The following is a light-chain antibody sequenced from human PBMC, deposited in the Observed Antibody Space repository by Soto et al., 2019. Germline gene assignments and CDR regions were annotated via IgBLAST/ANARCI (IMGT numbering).Light chain of an antibody. Sequence: SYELTQPPSVSVAPGQTARITCGGSNIGAYSVYLYQQKPGQAPVLVVYDDTNRPSGIPGRFSGSNSGNTATLTISSVEAGDEAAYYCQVWDSDIDPSYVFGGGTQLTVL. V-gene: IGLV3-21*02. CDR1: NIGAYS. CDR2: DDT. J-gene: IGLJ7*01. CDR3: QVWDSDIDPSYV.